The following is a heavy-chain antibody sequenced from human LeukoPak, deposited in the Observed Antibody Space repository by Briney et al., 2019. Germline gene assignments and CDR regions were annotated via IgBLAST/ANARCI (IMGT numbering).Heavy chain of an antibody. CDR2: IYHSGST. Sequence: SQTLSLTCAVSGGSISSGGYSWSWIRQPPGKGLEWIGYIYHSGSTYYNPSLKSRVTISVDRSKNQFSLKLSSVTAADTAVYYCARHHLYCSGGSCYDWFDPWGQGTLVTVSS. J-gene: IGHJ5*02. V-gene: IGHV4-30-2*01. D-gene: IGHD2-15*01. CDR1: GGSISSGGYS. CDR3: ARHHLYCSGGSCYDWFDP.